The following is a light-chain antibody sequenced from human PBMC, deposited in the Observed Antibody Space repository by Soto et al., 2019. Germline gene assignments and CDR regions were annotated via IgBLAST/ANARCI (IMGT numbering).Light chain of an antibody. CDR2: DAS. J-gene: IGKJ4*01. CDR1: QSVGSY. CDR3: HQRSIWPPFT. V-gene: IGKV3-11*01. Sequence: EIVLTQSPATLSLSPGERATLSCRASQSVGSYLVWFQQKPGQAPRLLIYDASNRATGTPARFGGSGSGTDLTLTIISLEPEDFAVYYCHQRSIWPPFTFGGGTRVEIK.